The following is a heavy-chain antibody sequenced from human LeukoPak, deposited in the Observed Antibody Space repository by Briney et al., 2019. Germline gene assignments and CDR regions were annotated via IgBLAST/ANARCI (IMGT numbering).Heavy chain of an antibody. CDR1: GFTFSSYS. J-gene: IGHJ4*02. CDR2: IKQDGSEK. Sequence: PGGSLRLSCAASGFTFSSYSMNWVRQAPGKGLEWVANIKQDGSEKYYVDSVKGRFTISRDNAKNSLYLQMNSLRAEDTAVYYCARDEVLGPFDYWGQGTLVTVSS. D-gene: IGHD2-8*02. V-gene: IGHV3-7*01. CDR3: ARDEVLGPFDY.